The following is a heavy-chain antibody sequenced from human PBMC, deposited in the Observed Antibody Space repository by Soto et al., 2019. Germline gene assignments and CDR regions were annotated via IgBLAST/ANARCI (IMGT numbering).Heavy chain of an antibody. J-gene: IGHJ5*02. CDR1: GLTFSSYA. CDR3: ATNGGRVVNEFDP. D-gene: IGHD3-3*01. CDR2: ISDSGGST. V-gene: IGHV3-23*01. Sequence: GGSLRLSCAASGLTFSSYAMTWVRQAPGKGLEWVSSISDSGGSTYYAGSVKGRFTLSRDNSKNTLYLQMNSLRTEDTAVYYCATNGGRVVNEFDPWGRGTLVTVSS.